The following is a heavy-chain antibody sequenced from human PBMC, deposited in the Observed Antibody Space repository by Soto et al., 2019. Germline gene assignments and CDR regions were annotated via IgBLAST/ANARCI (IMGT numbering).Heavy chain of an antibody. CDR1: GGSISSGGYY. Sequence: SETLSLTCTVSGGSISSGGYYWSWIRQHPGKGLEWIGYIYYSGSTYYNPSLKSRVTTSVDTSKNQFSLKLSSVTAADTAVYYCARDRRYYDSSGYSSFDYWGQGTLVTVSS. V-gene: IGHV4-31*03. J-gene: IGHJ4*02. CDR2: IYYSGST. D-gene: IGHD3-22*01. CDR3: ARDRRYYDSSGYSSFDY.